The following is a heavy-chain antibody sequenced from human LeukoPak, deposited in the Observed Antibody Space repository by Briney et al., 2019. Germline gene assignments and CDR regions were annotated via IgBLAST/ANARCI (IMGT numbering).Heavy chain of an antibody. CDR1: GYTFTGYY. J-gene: IGHJ6*02. CDR2: INPSGGST. CDR3: ARELVVPAAMIYYYYYGMDV. V-gene: IGHV1-46*01. Sequence: VASVKVSCKTSGYTFTGYYLHWVRQAPGQGLEWMGIINPSGGSTSYAQKFQGRVTMTRDTSTSTVYMELSSLRSEDTAVYYCARELVVPAAMIYYYYYGMDVWGQGTTVTVSS. D-gene: IGHD2-2*01.